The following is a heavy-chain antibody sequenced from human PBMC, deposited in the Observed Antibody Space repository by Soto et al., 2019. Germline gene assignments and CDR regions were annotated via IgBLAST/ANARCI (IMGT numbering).Heavy chain of an antibody. CDR1: GFTFSDYY. CDR3: ARDHHRYSGYDYVDY. CDR2: ISSSSSYT. V-gene: IGHV3-11*05. Sequence: PGGSLRLSCAASGFTFSDYYMSWIRQAPGKGLEWVSYISSSSSYTNYADSVKGRFTISRDNAKNSLYLQMNSLRAEDTAVYYCARDHHRYSGYDYVDYWSQGTLVTVSS. J-gene: IGHJ4*02. D-gene: IGHD5-12*01.